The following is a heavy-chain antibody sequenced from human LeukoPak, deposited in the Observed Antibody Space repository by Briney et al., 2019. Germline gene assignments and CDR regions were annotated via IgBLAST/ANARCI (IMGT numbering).Heavy chain of an antibody. D-gene: IGHD3-3*02. J-gene: IGHJ4*02. CDR3: ARMQSGALDY. CDR2: IWFDGSNI. Sequence: PGGSLRLSCAASGFTFSSYEMNWVRQAPGKGLEWVAVIWFDGSNIYYADSVKGRFTISRDNSKNRLYLQMNSLRAEDTALYYCARMQSGALDYWGQGTLVTVSS. CDR1: GFTFSSYE. V-gene: IGHV3-33*08.